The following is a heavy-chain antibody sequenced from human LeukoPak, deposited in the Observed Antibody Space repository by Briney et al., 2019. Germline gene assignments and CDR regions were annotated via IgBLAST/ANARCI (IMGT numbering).Heavy chain of an antibody. V-gene: IGHV3-21*01. CDR3: ARCSGVFGSSGY. Sequence: GGSLRLSCVASGFSFSSYSMNWVRQAPGKGLEWVSTISSGTVSYIYYADSVRGRFTISRGNAKNSLYLQMNSLRAEDTAVYYCARCSGVFGSSGYWGQGTLVTVSS. J-gene: IGHJ4*02. D-gene: IGHD6-6*01. CDR1: GFSFSSYS. CDR2: ISSGTVSYI.